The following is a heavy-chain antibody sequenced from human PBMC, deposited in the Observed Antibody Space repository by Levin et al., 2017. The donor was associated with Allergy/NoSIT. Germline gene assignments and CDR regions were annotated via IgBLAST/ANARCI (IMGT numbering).Heavy chain of an antibody. CDR1: GFTFSDYY. J-gene: IGHJ5*02. CDR3: ARAGGVVITRNWFDP. D-gene: IGHD3-3*01. Sequence: GASVKVSCAASGFTFSDYYMSWIRQAPGKGLEWVSYISSSGSTIYYADSVKGRFTISRDNAKNSLYLQMNSLRAEDTAVYYCARAGGVVITRNWFDPWGQGTLVTVSS. CDR2: ISSSGSTI. V-gene: IGHV3-11*01.